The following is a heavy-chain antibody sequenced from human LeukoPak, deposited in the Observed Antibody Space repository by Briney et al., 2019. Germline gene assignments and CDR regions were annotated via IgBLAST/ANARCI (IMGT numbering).Heavy chain of an antibody. J-gene: IGHJ4*02. CDR1: GYTFTTYG. V-gene: IGHV1-18*04. D-gene: IGHD3-9*01. CDR3: ARSLTGEIPLYDY. Sequence: ASVKVSCKTSGYTFTTYGISWVRQAPGQGLEWMGWISGYNRNTNYAQKLQGRVTMTTDTSTSTAFMELRSLRSDDTAVYYYARSLTGEIPLYDYWGQGTLVTVSS. CDR2: ISGYNRNT.